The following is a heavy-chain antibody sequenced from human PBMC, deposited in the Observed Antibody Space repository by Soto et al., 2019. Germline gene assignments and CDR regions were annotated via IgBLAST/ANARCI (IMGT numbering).Heavy chain of an antibody. CDR3: ASTLWFGELYYFDY. CDR2: INWNGGST. D-gene: IGHD3-10*01. CDR1: GFTFDDYG. Sequence: PGGSLRLSCAASGFTFDDYGMSWVRQAPGKGLEWVSGINWNGGSTGYADSVKGRFTISRDNAKNSLYLQMNSLRAEDTALYHCASTLWFGELYYFDYWGQGTLVTVSS. J-gene: IGHJ4*02. V-gene: IGHV3-20*01.